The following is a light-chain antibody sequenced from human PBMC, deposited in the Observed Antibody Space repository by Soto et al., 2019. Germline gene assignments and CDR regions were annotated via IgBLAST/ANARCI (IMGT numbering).Light chain of an antibody. CDR2: DAS. CDR1: QSVGNY. CDR3: QQHVTWIPGAT. Sequence: EIVLTQSPATLSLSPGERATLSCRASQSVGNYLAWYQQRPGQAPRLLIYDASNRATGIPARFSGSGYGTDLTLTISSRKPEHGAVDYCQQHVTWIPGATFGQGTRLEIK. J-gene: IGKJ5*01. V-gene: IGKV3-11*01.